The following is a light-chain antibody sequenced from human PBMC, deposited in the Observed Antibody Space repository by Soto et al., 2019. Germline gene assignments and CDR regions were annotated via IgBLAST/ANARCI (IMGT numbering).Light chain of an antibody. CDR2: GAS. CDR1: QSVSSNY. V-gene: IGKV3D-20*02. CDR3: QQRINWPLT. J-gene: IGKJ5*01. Sequence: ESVLTQSPGTLSLSPGERATLSCRASQSVSSNYLAWYQQKPGQAPRLLIYGASTRATGIPDRFSGSGSGTDFTLTISRLEPEDSAVYYCQQRINWPLTFGQGTRLEIK.